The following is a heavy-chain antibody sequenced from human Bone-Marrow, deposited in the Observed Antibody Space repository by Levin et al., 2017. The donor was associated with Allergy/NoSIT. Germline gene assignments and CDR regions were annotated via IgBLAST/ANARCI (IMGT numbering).Heavy chain of an antibody. J-gene: IGHJ3*02. V-gene: IGHV4-59*08. D-gene: IGHD3-10*01. CDR2: VHYSGST. Sequence: SQTLSLTCAISGDSISTYYWSWIRQPPGKGLEWIGYVHYSGSTKYNSSLKSRVSISVDTSRNQFSLRLSSVTAADTAVYYCVRHQLWFGDLSPIDIWGQGTMVTVSS. CDR3: VRHQLWFGDLSPIDI. CDR1: GDSISTYY.